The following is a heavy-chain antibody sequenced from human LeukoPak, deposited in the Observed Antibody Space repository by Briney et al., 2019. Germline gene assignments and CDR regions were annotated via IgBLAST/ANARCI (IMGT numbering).Heavy chain of an antibody. D-gene: IGHD3-10*01. J-gene: IGHJ5*02. V-gene: IGHV3-23*01. CDR2: ISGSGGST. Sequence: PGGSLRLSCAASGFTFSSYAMSWVRQAPGKGLEWVSAISGSGGSTYYADSVKGRFTISRDNAKNSLYLQMNSLRAEDTAVYYCARDQLLWFGENPWGQGTLVTVSS. CDR1: GFTFSSYA. CDR3: ARDQLLWFGENP.